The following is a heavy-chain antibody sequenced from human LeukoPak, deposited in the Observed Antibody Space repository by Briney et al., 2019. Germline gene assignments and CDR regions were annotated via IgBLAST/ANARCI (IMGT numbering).Heavy chain of an antibody. V-gene: IGHV4-39*01. J-gene: IGHJ3*02. CDR3: ASGPFDI. CDR1: GGSSSSSSYY. CDR2: IYYSGST. Sequence: SETLSLTCTVSGGSSSSSSYYWGWIRQPPGKGLEWIGSIYYSGSTYYNPSLKSRVTISVDTSKNQFSLKLSSVTAADTAVYYCASGPFDIWGQGTMVTVSS.